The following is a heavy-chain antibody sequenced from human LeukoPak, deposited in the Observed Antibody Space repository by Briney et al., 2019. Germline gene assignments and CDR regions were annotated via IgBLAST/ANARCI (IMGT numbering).Heavy chain of an antibody. CDR2: IYYSGIFYSGST. V-gene: IGHV4-39*01. D-gene: IGHD6-19*01. CDR3: ATRYTSGWYVSD. Sequence: PSETLSLTCTVSGSSISSSSYYWGWIRQSPGKGLEWIGSIYYSGIFYSGSTYYNPSLKSRVTVSVDTSKNQFSLELSSVTAADTAVYYCATRYTSGWYVSDWGQGTLVTVSS. J-gene: IGHJ4*02. CDR1: GSSISSSSYY.